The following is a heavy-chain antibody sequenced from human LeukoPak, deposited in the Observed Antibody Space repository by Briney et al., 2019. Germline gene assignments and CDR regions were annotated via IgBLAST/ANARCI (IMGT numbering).Heavy chain of an antibody. J-gene: IGHJ4*02. CDR1: GVTFSGSA. CDR2: IRSKDNRYAT. Sequence: PGGSLRLSCAASGVTFSGSAMHWVRQASGKGLEWVGRIRSKDNRYATAYASSVKGRFTISRDHSKNTAYLQMNSLKTEDTAVYYCTLILATASDTDYWGQGTLVTVSS. CDR3: TLILATASDTDY. V-gene: IGHV3-73*01. D-gene: IGHD2-21*02.